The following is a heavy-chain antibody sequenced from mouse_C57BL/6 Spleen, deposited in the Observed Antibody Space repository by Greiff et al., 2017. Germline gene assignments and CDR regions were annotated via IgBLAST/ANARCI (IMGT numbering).Heavy chain of an antibody. V-gene: IGHV8-12*01. Sequence: QVTLKECGPGILQSSQTLSLTCSFSGFSLSTSGMGVSWIRQPSGKGLEWLAHIYWDDDKRYNPSLKSRLTISKDTSRNQVFLKITSVDTADTATYYCARNGYYGSSYWYFDVWGTGTTVTVSS. J-gene: IGHJ1*03. CDR3: ARNGYYGSSYWYFDV. CDR1: GFSLSTSGMG. D-gene: IGHD1-1*01. CDR2: IYWDDDK.